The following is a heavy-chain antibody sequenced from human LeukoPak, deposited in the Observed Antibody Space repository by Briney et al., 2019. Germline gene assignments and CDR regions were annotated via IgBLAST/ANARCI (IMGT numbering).Heavy chain of an antibody. V-gene: IGHV5-51*01. J-gene: IGHJ3*02. Sequence: GESLKISCKASEYSFTSYWIAWVRQMPRKGLEWMGIIYPGDSDTRYSPSFQGQVAISADKSSSTTYLLWSSLKASDTAMYYCARGIAEAGIGGRAFDIWGQGTRVTVSS. CDR2: IYPGDSDT. D-gene: IGHD6-19*01. CDR3: ARGIAEAGIGGRAFDI. CDR1: EYSFTSYW.